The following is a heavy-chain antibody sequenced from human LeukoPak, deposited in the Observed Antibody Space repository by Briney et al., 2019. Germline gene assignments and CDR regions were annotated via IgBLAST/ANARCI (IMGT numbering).Heavy chain of an antibody. CDR3: ATYSGAHHKTFDY. D-gene: IGHD1-26*01. Sequence: GGSLRLSCAASGFTFDDYGMSWVRQAPGKGLEWVSDISWNGGSTNYVGSVKGRFTISRDNAKNSLYLQMSSPRAEDTAMYYCATYSGAHHKTFDYWGQGTLVTVSS. V-gene: IGHV3-20*04. J-gene: IGHJ4*02. CDR2: ISWNGGST. CDR1: GFTFDDYG.